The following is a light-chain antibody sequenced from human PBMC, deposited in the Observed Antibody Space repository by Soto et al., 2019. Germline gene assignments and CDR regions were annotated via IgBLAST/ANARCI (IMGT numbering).Light chain of an antibody. CDR3: QQYGSSLIT. J-gene: IGKJ5*01. Sequence: EIVLTQSPGTLSLSPGERATLSCRASQSVSSSYLAWYQQKPGQAPRLLIYGASSSATGIPDRFSGSGSGTDFTLTISRLEPEDFAVYYWQQYGSSLITFGQGTRLEIK. V-gene: IGKV3-20*01. CDR2: GAS. CDR1: QSVSSSY.